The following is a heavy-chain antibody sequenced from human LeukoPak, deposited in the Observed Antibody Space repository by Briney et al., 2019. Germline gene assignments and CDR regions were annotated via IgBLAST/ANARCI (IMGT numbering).Heavy chain of an antibody. CDR1: GFTFSSYA. CDR3: AKTSLTGYSSGWPDDAFDI. D-gene: IGHD6-19*01. J-gene: IGHJ3*02. CDR2: ISGSGGST. Sequence: PGGSLRLSCAASGFTFSSYAMSWVRQAPGKGLEWVSGISGSGGSTYYADSVKGRFTISRDNSKNTLYLQMNSLRAEDTAVYYCAKTSLTGYSSGWPDDAFDIWGQGTMVTVSS. V-gene: IGHV3-23*01.